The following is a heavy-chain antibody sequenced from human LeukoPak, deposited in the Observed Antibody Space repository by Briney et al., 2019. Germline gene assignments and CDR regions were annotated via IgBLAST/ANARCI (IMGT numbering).Heavy chain of an antibody. CDR3: ARGNYDYIWVSRTSRAYYFDY. V-gene: IGHV1-8*01. CDR1: GYTFTSYD. Sequence: GASVKVSCKASGYTFTSYDINWVRQATGQGLEGMGWMNPNSGNTGYAQKFQGRVTMTRNTSISTAYMELSSLRSEDTAVYYCARGNYDYIWVSRTSRAYYFDYWGQGTLVTVSS. CDR2: MNPNSGNT. J-gene: IGHJ4*02. D-gene: IGHD3-16*01.